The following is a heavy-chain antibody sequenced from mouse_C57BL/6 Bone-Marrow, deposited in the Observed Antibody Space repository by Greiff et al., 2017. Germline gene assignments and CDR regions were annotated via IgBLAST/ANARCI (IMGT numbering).Heavy chain of an antibody. CDR1: GFTFSSYG. V-gene: IGHV5-6*01. D-gene: IGHD1-1*01. Sequence: EVKLMESGGDLVKPGGSLKLSCAASGFTFSSYGMSWVRQTPDKRLEWVATISSGGSYTYYPDSVKGRFTISRDNAKNTLYLQMSSLKSEDTAMYYCARWGGSTTFDYWGQGTTLTVSS. J-gene: IGHJ2*01. CDR3: ARWGGSTTFDY. CDR2: ISSGGSYT.